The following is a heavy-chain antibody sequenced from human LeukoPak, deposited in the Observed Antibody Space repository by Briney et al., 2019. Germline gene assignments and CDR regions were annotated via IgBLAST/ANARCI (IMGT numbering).Heavy chain of an antibody. D-gene: IGHD4-11*01. CDR1: GYTFTSYG. J-gene: IGHJ6*02. CDR2: ISAYNGNT. CDR3: ATAARVYSNYYYYGMDV. V-gene: IGHV1-18*01. Sequence: GASVKVSCKASGYTFTSYGISWVRQAPGQGLEWMGWISAYNGNTNYAQKLQGRVTMTTDTSTSTAYMELRSLRSDDTAVYYCATAARVYSNYYYYGMDVWGQGTTVTVSS.